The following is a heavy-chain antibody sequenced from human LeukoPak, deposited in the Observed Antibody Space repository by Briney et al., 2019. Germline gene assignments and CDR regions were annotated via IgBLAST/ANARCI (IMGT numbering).Heavy chain of an antibody. CDR3: ARLQVDSGVDAFDI. Sequence: SETESLTCTVSGGSISSSSYYWCWIRQPPGKGLEWIGSIYYSGSTYYNPSLKSRVTISVDTSKNQFSLKLSSVTAADTAVYYCARLQVDSGVDAFDIWGQGTMVTVSS. D-gene: IGHD5-12*01. V-gene: IGHV4-39*01. CDR1: GGSISSSSYY. CDR2: IYYSGST. J-gene: IGHJ3*02.